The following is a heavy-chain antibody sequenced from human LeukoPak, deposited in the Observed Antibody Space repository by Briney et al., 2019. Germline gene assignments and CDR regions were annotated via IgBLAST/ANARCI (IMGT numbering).Heavy chain of an antibody. CDR3: ARESDSYYYYMDV. Sequence: SETLSLTCTVSGGSISSGSYYWSWIRQPAGKGLEWIGRIYTSGSTNYNPSLKSRVTISVDTSKNQFSLKLSSVTAADTAVYYCARESDSYYYYMDVWGKGTTVTISS. CDR1: GGSISSGSYY. CDR2: IYTSGST. J-gene: IGHJ6*03. V-gene: IGHV4-61*02. D-gene: IGHD3-3*01.